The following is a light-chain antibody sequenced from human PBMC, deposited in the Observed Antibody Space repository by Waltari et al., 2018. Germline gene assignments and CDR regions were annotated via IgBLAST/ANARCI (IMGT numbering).Light chain of an antibody. CDR2: DVS. V-gene: IGLV2-14*03. CDR3: SSYTRGRTYV. J-gene: IGLJ1*01. Sequence: QSALTQPASVSGSPGQSIAISCSGSSTDIGAHDFASWYQQHPGKAPKLIMCDVSSRPQGISYRSPGSKFGNTASLTISGLQAEDEADYFCSSYTRGRTYVFGSGTKVTVL. CDR1: STDIGAHDF.